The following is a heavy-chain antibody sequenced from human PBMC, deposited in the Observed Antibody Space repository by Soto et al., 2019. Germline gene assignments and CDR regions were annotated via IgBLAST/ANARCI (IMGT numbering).Heavy chain of an antibody. CDR2: IRSKAYGGTT. J-gene: IGHJ4*02. V-gene: IGHV3-49*03. CDR3: TRAGRYDYGESFDY. D-gene: IGHD4-17*01. Sequence: PGGSLRLSCTASGFTFGDYAMSWFRQAPGKGLEWVGFIRSKAYGGTTEYAASVKGRFTISRDDSKSIAYLQMNSLKTEDTAVNYCTRAGRYDYGESFDYWGQGTLVTVSS. CDR1: GFTFGDYA.